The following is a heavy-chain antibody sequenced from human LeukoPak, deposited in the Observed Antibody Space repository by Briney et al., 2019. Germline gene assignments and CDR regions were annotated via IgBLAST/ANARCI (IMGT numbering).Heavy chain of an antibody. CDR3: ATVKSSVEVGATMIAPSAFDI. CDR2: FDPEDGET. J-gene: IGHJ3*02. CDR1: GYTLTELS. D-gene: IGHD1-26*01. V-gene: IGHV1-24*01. Sequence: GASVKVSCKVSGYTLTELSMHWVRQAPGKGLEWMGGFDPEDGETIYAQKFQGRVTMTEDTSTDTAYMELSSLRSEDTAVYYCATVKSSVEVGATMIAPSAFDIWGQGTMVTVSS.